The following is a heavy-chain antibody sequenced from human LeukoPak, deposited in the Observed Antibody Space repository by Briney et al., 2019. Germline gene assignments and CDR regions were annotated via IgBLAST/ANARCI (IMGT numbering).Heavy chain of an antibody. CDR1: GGTFYSYA. CDR3: ARDVGITVADSFDP. J-gene: IGHJ5*02. V-gene: IGHV1-18*01. D-gene: IGHD6-19*01. CDR2: ISINRGNT. Sequence: GASVKVSCKASGGTFYSYAISWVRQAPGQGLEWMGWISINRGNTNYAQKFQGRVSMTTDTSTSTAYMELRGLRSDDTAMYYCARDVGITVADSFDPWGQGTLVTVSS.